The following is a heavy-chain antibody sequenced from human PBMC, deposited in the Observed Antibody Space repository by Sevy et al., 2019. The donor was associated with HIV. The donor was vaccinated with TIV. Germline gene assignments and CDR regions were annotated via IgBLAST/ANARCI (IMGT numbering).Heavy chain of an antibody. CDR1: GYTFTGYY. D-gene: IGHD2-15*01. Sequence: ASVKVSCKASGYTFTGYYVHWVRQAPGQGLEWMGWLNPNRGGTNYAQKFQGTITMTRETSITTAYMELSRLTSDDTAVYYCARGCSHGSCYWNYWGQGTLVTVSS. CDR3: ARGCSHGSCYWNY. J-gene: IGHJ4*02. CDR2: LNPNRGGT. V-gene: IGHV1-2*02.